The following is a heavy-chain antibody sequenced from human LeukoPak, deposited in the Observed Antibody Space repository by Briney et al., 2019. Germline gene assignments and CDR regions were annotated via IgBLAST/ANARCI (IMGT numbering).Heavy chain of an antibody. J-gene: IGHJ4*02. CDR1: GGSFSGYY. CDR2: INHSGST. D-gene: IGHD3-22*01. CDR3: ARDDYYGNSGLDY. Sequence: SETLSLTCAVYGGSFSGYYWSWIRQPPGKGLEWIGEINHSGSTNYNPSLKSRVTISVDTSKNQFSLKLSSVTAADTAVYYCARDDYYGNSGLDYWGQGTLVTVSS. V-gene: IGHV4-34*01.